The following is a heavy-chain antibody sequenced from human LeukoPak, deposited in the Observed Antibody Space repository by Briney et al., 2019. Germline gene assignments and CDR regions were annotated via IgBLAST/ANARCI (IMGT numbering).Heavy chain of an antibody. CDR2: INPNSGGT. Sequence: ATVKVSCTASGYTFSDYYMHWVRQAPGQGLEWMGWINPNSGGTNSAHKFQGRVTMTRDTSINTAYMELSRLRSDDTAVYYCARVVGADADDAFDIWGQGTMVTVSS. J-gene: IGHJ3*02. CDR3: ARVVGADADDAFDI. CDR1: GYTFSDYY. V-gene: IGHV1-2*02. D-gene: IGHD3-10*01.